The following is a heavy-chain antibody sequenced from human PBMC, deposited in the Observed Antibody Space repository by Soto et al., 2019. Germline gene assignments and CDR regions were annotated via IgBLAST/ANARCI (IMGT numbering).Heavy chain of an antibody. CDR1: GFTFSSYW. CDR2: IKQDGSEK. CDR3: ARVGGGRFYYYMDV. D-gene: IGHD2-15*01. Sequence: EVQLVESGGGLVQPGGSLRLSCAASGFTFSSYWMSWVRQAPGKGLEWVANIKQDGSEKYYVDSVQGRFTTSRDNAKNSLYLRMNSLRAEDTAVYYCARVGGGRFYYYMDVWGKGTTVTVSS. V-gene: IGHV3-7*01. J-gene: IGHJ6*03.